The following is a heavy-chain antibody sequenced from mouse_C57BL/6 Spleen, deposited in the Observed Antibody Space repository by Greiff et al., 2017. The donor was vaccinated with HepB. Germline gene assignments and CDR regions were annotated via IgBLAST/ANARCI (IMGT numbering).Heavy chain of an antibody. CDR1: GYTFTSYW. Sequence: QVQLQQPGAELVRPGTSVKLSCKASGYTFTSYWMHWVKQRPGQGLEWIGVIDPSDSYTNYNQKFKGKATLTVDTSSSTAYMQLSSLTSEDSAVYYCARGLRGYFDYWGQGTTLTVSS. CDR3: ARGLRGYFDY. D-gene: IGHD2-12*01. CDR2: IDPSDSYT. J-gene: IGHJ2*01. V-gene: IGHV1-59*01.